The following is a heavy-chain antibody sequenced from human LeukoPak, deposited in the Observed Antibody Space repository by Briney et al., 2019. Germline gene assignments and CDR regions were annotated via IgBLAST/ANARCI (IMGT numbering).Heavy chain of an antibody. J-gene: IGHJ4*02. CDR2: INHSGST. CDR1: GGSFSGYY. D-gene: IGHD5-24*01. V-gene: IGHV4-34*01. CDR3: ARGDRDGYNFFYGY. Sequence: PSETLSLTCAVYGGSFSGYYWSWIRQPPGKGLEWIGEINHSGSTNYNPSLKSRVTISVDTSKNQFSLKLSSVTAADTAVYYCARGDRDGYNFFYGYWGQGTLVTVSS.